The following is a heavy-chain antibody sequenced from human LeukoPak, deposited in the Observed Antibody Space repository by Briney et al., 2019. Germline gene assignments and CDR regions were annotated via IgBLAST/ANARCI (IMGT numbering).Heavy chain of an antibody. CDR1: GGSISSGDYY. Sequence: PSETLSLTCTVSGGSISSGDYYWSWIRQPPGKGLEWIGYIYTSGSTNYNPSLKSRVTISVDTSKNQFSLKLSSVTAADTAVYYCARLNWPRHRSFDYWGQGTLVTVSS. J-gene: IGHJ4*02. CDR3: ARLNWPRHRSFDY. D-gene: IGHD1-1*01. V-gene: IGHV4-61*08. CDR2: IYTSGST.